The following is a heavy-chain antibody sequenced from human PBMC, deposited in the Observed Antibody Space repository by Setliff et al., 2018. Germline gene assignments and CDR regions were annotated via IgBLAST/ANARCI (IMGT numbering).Heavy chain of an antibody. V-gene: IGHV3-33*08. CDR3: ARARGNWGPVDY. CDR2: IWYDGSNI. J-gene: IGHJ4*02. D-gene: IGHD7-27*01. CDR1: GFTFSNYG. Sequence: GGSLRLSCAASGFTFSNYGMTWVRQAPGKGLEWVAVIWYDGSNIYYADSVKGRFTISRDNSKNTLYLQMNSLRVEDTAVYYCARARGNWGPVDYWGQGTLVTVSS.